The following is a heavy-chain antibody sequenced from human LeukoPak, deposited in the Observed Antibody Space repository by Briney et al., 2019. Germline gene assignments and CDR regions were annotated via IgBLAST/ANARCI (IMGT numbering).Heavy chain of an antibody. J-gene: IGHJ3*02. CDR2: VYYGGTT. Sequence: SETLSLTCTVSGGSVSSYYWSWVRQTPGQGLEWIGYVYYGGTTSYSPSLKSRVTMSIDRSKNEFSLTLFSVTAADTANYYCARDCTGGSCYPPSDGFDIWAKGQRSPSLQ. CDR1: GGSVSSYY. CDR3: ARDCTGGSCYPPSDGFDI. D-gene: IGHD2-15*01. V-gene: IGHV4-59*02.